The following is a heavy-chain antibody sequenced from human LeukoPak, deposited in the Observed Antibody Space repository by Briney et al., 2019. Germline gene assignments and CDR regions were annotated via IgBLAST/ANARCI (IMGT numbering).Heavy chain of an antibody. V-gene: IGHV4-59*08. CDR2: IFYSGST. CDR1: GGSISSYY. CDR3: ARHDASGIDAFDI. D-gene: IGHD3-10*01. Sequence: SETLSLTCTVSGGSISSYYWSWIRQPPGKGLEWIGYIFYSGSTNYNPSLKSRVTIDTSRDHFSLKLSSVTAADTAVYYCARHDASGIDAFDIWGQGTMVTVSS. J-gene: IGHJ3*02.